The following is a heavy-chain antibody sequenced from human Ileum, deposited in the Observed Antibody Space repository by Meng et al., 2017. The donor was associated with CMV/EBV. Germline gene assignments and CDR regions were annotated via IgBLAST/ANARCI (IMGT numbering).Heavy chain of an antibody. V-gene: IGHV4-34*01. CDR1: GGAFSGYA. Sequence: VEGGAFSGYAWSWIRQPPGKGLEWIGEINHSGSTNYNPSLKSRVTISVDTSKNQFSLKLSSVTAADTAVYYCASRIAARSHRGAFDIWGQGTMVTVSS. CDR3: ASRIAARSHRGAFDI. D-gene: IGHD6-6*01. J-gene: IGHJ3*02. CDR2: INHSGST.